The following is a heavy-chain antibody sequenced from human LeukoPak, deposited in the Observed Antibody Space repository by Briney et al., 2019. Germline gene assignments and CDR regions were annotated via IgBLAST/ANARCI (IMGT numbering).Heavy chain of an antibody. CDR3: ARGSYYYYYMDV. J-gene: IGHJ6*03. Sequence: PSETLSLTCTVSGGSISSYYWSWIRQPPGKGLEWIGYIYTSGSTNYNPSLKSRVTISVDTPKNQFSLKLSSVTAADTAVYYCARGSYYYYYMDVWGKGTTVTVSS. CDR1: GGSISSYY. CDR2: IYTSGST. V-gene: IGHV4-4*09. D-gene: IGHD2-15*01.